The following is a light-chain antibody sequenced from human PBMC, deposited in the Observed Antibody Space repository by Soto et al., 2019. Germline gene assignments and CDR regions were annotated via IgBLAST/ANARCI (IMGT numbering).Light chain of an antibody. Sequence: QSVLTQPRSVSGSPGQSVTISCTGTSSDVNDYKFVSWYQQHPGKAPKLMIFDVSERPSGVPDRFSASKSGNTASLSISGLQAEDEADYYCCSYAGPSSYVFGSGTKPPVL. CDR2: DVS. V-gene: IGLV2-11*01. CDR3: CSYAGPSSYV. J-gene: IGLJ1*01. CDR1: SSDVNDYKF.